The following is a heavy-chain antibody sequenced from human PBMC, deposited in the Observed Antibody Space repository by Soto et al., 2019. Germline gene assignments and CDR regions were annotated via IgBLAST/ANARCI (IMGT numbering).Heavy chain of an antibody. CDR1: GFSFSIYW. CDR3: GRLAYSNGWIFYY. D-gene: IGHD6-19*01. J-gene: IGHJ4*01. CDR2: IKEDGREK. V-gene: IGHV3-7*01. Sequence: GGSLRLSCAASGFSFSIYWMSWVRQAPGKGLEWVANIKEDGREKYYLESVKGRFTMSRDNVKNSLYLQMNSLRPEDTAVYFCGRLAYSNGWIFYYWGQGTLGTVSS.